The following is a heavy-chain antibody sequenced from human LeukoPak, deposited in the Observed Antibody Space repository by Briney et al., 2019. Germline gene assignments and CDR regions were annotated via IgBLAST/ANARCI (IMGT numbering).Heavy chain of an antibody. CDR3: ARPSTFYYDSSNYYPDAFDI. J-gene: IGHJ3*02. Sequence: ASVKVSCKASGYTFTDYYMNWVRQAPGQGLEWLGWINTISGGTNYAQKFQGRVTMTRDTSTSTAYMELRRLAPDDTAVYYCARPSTFYYDSSNYYPDAFDIWGRGTMVTVSS. CDR1: GYTFTDYY. D-gene: IGHD3-22*01. V-gene: IGHV1-2*02. CDR2: INTISGGT.